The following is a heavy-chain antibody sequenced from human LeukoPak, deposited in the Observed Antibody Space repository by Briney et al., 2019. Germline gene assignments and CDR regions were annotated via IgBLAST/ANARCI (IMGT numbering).Heavy chain of an antibody. V-gene: IGHV4-59*01. CDR3: ARTSSSWLIFDY. CDR2: IYYTGST. D-gene: IGHD6-13*01. Sequence: PSETLSLTCTVSGVSITTNYWSWIWQPPGKGLEWIGYIYYTGSTNYNPSLESRVTISVDTSKNQFSLKLSSVTAADTAVYYCARTSSSWLIFDYWGQGILVTVSS. CDR1: GVSITTNY. J-gene: IGHJ4*02.